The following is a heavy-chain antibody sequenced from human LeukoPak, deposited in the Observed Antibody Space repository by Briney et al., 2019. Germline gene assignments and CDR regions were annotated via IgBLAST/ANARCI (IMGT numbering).Heavy chain of an antibody. CDR1: GFTFSSYG. CDR2: IWCDGSNK. V-gene: IGHV3-33*01. J-gene: IGHJ6*02. Sequence: GGSLRLSCAASGFTFSSYGMHWVRQAPGKGLEWVAVIWCDGSNKYYADSVKGRFTISRDNSKNTLYLQMNSLRAEDTAVYYCAREDDGVTTQTFYYGMDVRGQGTTVTVSS. D-gene: IGHD4-17*01. CDR3: AREDDGVTTQTFYYGMDV.